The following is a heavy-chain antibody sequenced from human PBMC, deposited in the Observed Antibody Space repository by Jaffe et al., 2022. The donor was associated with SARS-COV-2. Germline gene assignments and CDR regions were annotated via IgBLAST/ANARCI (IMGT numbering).Heavy chain of an antibody. V-gene: IGHV1-18*01. CDR1: GYTFTSYG. Sequence: QVQLVQSGAEVKKPGASVKVSCKASGYTFTSYGISWVRQAPGQGLEWMGWISAYNGNTNYAQKLQGRVTMTTDTSTSTAYMELRSLRSDDTAVYYCARKRSPTSYYYYYGMDVWGQGTTVTVSS. CDR2: ISAYNGNT. D-gene: IGHD1-1*01. J-gene: IGHJ6*02. CDR3: ARKRSPTSYYYYYGMDV.